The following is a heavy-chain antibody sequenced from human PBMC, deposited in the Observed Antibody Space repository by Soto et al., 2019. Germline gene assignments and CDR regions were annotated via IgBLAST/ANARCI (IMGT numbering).Heavy chain of an antibody. CDR2: ISAYNGNT. CDR1: GYTFTSYG. J-gene: IGHJ6*02. CDR3: ARVTVYDILTGYYQGYYYYGMDV. Sequence: ASVKVSCKASGYTFTSYGISWVRQAPGQGLERMGWISAYNGNTNYAQKLQGRVTMTTDTSTSTAYMELRSLRSDDTAVYYCARVTVYDILTGYYQGYYYYGMDVWGQGTTVTVSS. V-gene: IGHV1-18*01. D-gene: IGHD3-9*01.